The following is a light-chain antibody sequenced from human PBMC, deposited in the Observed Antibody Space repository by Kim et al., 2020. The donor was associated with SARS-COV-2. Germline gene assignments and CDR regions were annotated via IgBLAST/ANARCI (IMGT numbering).Light chain of an antibody. CDR2: GAS. CDR1: QSVISNY. J-gene: IGKJ4*01. Sequence: LSPGETPTLSCRASQSVISNYLAWYQQKPGQTPRLLIYGASSRATGLPDRFSGSGSGTDFTLTISRLEPEDFAVYYCQQYGNSPRFGGGTKVDIK. CDR3: QQYGNSPR. V-gene: IGKV3-20*01.